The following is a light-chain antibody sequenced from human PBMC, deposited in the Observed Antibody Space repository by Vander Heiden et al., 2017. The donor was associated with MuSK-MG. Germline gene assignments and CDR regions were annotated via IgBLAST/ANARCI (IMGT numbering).Light chain of an antibody. V-gene: IGKV1-39*01. Sequence: DIQMTQSPSSLSASVGDRVTITCRASQSIRSYLNWYQQKPGKAPKLLIYAASSVQSGVPSRFSGSGSRTDFTLTISRPQPEDFAPYYCQQSNSTPLYTFGQGTKVEIK. J-gene: IGKJ2*01. CDR3: QQSNSTPLYT. CDR2: AAS. CDR1: QSIRSY.